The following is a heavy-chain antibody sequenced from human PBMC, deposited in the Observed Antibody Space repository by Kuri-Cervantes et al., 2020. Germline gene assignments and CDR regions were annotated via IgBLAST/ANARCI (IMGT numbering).Heavy chain of an antibody. J-gene: IGHJ4*02. CDR3: ASGEFEYDFGSGSYYPPNYFDY. CDR2: INHSGST. D-gene: IGHD3-10*01. Sequence: SQTLSLTCAVYGGSFSGYYWSWIRQPPGKGLEWIGEINHSGSTNYNPSLKSRVTISVDTSKNQFSLKLSSVTAADTAVYYCASGEFEYDFGSGSYYPPNYFDYWGQGTLVTVSS. V-gene: IGHV4-34*01. CDR1: GGSFSGYY.